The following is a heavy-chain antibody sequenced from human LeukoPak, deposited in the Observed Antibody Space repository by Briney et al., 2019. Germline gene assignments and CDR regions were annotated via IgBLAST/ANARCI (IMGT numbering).Heavy chain of an antibody. Sequence: ASVKVSCKASGGTFSSYAISWVRQAPGQGLEWMGGIIPIFGTANYAQKFQRRVTITTDESTSTAYMELSSLRSEDTAVYYCATRGYYTNWFDPWGQGTLVTVSS. V-gene: IGHV1-69*05. CDR2: IIPIFGTA. D-gene: IGHD3-22*01. J-gene: IGHJ5*02. CDR3: ATRGYYTNWFDP. CDR1: GGTFSSYA.